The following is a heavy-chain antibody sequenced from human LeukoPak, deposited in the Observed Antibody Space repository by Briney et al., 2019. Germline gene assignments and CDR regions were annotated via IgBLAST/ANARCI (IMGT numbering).Heavy chain of an antibody. V-gene: IGHV1-3*01. D-gene: IGHD2-15*01. Sequence: ASVKVSYKASGYTFAKHAIHWVRQAPGQRLEWMGWINAGNGDTRYSQKFQGGVTITRDTSARTAYMELSSLRSEDTAVYYCARSILVVPVASHYNYGVDVWGQGTTVIVSS. CDR3: ARSILVVPVASHYNYGVDV. J-gene: IGHJ6*02. CDR2: INAGNGDT. CDR1: GYTFAKHA.